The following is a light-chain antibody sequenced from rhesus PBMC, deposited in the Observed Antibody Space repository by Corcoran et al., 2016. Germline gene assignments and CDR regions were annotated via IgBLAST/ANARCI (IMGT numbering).Light chain of an antibody. V-gene: IGKV1-33*01. CDR2: AAS. CDR3: QQRNTSPHS. CDR1: QGISNA. Sequence: DIQMTQSPSSLSASVGDKVTIICRASQGISNALAWYQQKPGKAPRLLIYAASTLQGGVPSRFSGSGSGTEVTLTISSLQPDDFAVYYCQQRNTSPHSFGQGTKVEIK. J-gene: IGKJ2*01.